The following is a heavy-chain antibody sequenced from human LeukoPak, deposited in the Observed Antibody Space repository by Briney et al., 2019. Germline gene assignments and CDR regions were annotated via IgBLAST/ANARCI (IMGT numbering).Heavy chain of an antibody. V-gene: IGHV1-2*02. Sequence: ASVKVSCKASGYTFTGYYMHWVRQAPGQGLEWMGWINPNSGGTNYAQKFQGRVTMTRDTSISTAYMELSRLRSDDTAVYYCARSTKSGIQLWSLNFDYWGQGTLVTVTS. CDR3: ARSTKSGIQLWSLNFDY. D-gene: IGHD5-18*01. CDR2: INPNSGGT. CDR1: GYTFTGYY. J-gene: IGHJ4*02.